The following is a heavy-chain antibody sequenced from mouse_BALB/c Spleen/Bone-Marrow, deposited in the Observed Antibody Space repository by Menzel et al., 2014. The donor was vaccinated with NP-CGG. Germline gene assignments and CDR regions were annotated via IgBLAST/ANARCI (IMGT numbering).Heavy chain of an antibody. CDR3: AREKYGNYDRFFDY. CDR2: IYPGGGYI. J-gene: IGHJ2*01. Sequence: VQLQQSGAELVRPGTSVKISCKASGYTFANYWLGWLKQRPGHGLEWIGEIYPGGGYINYNEKFKGKATLTADTSSSTAYMRLSSLTSEESAVYFCAREKYGNYDRFFDYWGQGTTLTVSS. CDR1: GYTFANYW. D-gene: IGHD2-10*02. V-gene: IGHV1-63*02.